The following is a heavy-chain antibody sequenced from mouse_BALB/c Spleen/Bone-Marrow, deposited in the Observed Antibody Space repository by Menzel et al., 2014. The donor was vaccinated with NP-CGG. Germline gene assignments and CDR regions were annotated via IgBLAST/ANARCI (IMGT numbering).Heavy chain of an antibody. D-gene: IGHD1-1*01. V-gene: IGHV1S137*01. CDR3: ARVSYDYFDY. CDR2: ISTYFGDA. CDR1: GYTFTDYA. J-gene: IGHJ2*01. Sequence: QVQLQQSGAELVRPGVSVKISCKGSGYTFTDYALHWVKQSHAKSLEWIGIISTYFGDASYNQKFKGKATMTVDKSSSTAYMELARLTSKDSAIYYCARVSYDYFDYWGQGTTLTVSS.